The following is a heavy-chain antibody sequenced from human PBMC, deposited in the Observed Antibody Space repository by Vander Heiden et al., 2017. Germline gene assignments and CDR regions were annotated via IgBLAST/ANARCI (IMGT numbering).Heavy chain of an antibody. V-gene: IGHV3-7*01. Sequence: DVQLVESGGGSVPPGGSPIPYSATPGFNSSGYWMSWVRQAPGKGLEWVANIKQDGSEKYYVDSVKGRFTISRDNAKNSLYLQMNSLRAEDTAVYYCARGGPYYDILTGYYFWGQGTLVTVSS. J-gene: IGHJ4*02. CDR3: ARGGPYYDILTGYYF. D-gene: IGHD3-9*01. CDR1: GFNSSGYW. CDR2: IKQDGSEK.